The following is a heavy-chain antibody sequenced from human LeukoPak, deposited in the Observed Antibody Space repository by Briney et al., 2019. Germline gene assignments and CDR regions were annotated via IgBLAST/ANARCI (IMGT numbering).Heavy chain of an antibody. D-gene: IGHD3-3*01. CDR3: AVDFGSHRVAY. J-gene: IGHJ4*01. V-gene: IGHV4-39*01. Sequence: SETLSLTCTVSGGSISSSSYYWGWVRQPPGKGLEWSGSIYYSGNTYYNPSIESRVTISRDTSKNQYYLRLSSVTAADTAVYYCAVDFGSHRVAYWGQGTLVTVSS. CDR1: GGSISSSSYY. CDR2: IYYSGNT.